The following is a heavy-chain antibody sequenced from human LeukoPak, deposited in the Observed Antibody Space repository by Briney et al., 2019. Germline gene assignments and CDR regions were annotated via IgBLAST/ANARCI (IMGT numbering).Heavy chain of an antibody. CDR2: IYYSGST. D-gene: IGHD6-13*01. J-gene: IGHJ5*02. CDR3: ARVIKYSSSWPRVTWFDP. Sequence: SETLSLTCTVSGGSISSGGYYWSWIRQHPGKGLEWSGYIYYSGSTYYNPSLKSRVTISVDTSKNQFSLKLSSVTAADTAVYYCARVIKYSSSWPRVTWFDPWGQGTLVTVSS. CDR1: GGSISSGGYY. V-gene: IGHV4-31*03.